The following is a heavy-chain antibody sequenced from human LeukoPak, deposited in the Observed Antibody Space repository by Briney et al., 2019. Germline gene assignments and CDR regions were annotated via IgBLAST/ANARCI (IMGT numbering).Heavy chain of an antibody. CDR2: ITVSGDNT. D-gene: IGHD2/OR15-2a*01. Sequence: GGSLRLSCAASGFTFSTYAMSWVRQAPGKGLEWVSMITVSGDNTYDADSVEGRFTISRDNSKNTLYLQMNSLRAEDTAVYYCAKGGRLSDYWGQGTLVTVSS. CDR3: AKGGRLSDY. V-gene: IGHV3-23*01. J-gene: IGHJ4*02. CDR1: GFTFSTYA.